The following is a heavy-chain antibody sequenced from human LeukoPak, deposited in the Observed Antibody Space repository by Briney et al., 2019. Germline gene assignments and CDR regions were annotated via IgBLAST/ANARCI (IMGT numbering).Heavy chain of an antibody. J-gene: IGHJ5*01. V-gene: IGHV4-30-4*01. Sequence: SETLSLTCTVSGGSISSGDYYWNWIRQPPGKGLEWIGYIYYSGSTYYNPSLKSRVTISVDTSKNQFSLKLSSVTAADSAVYYCARDRRDGSGSYYNNWFDPWGQGTLVTVSS. CDR3: ARDRRDGSGSYYNNWFDP. CDR1: GGSISSGDYY. CDR2: IYYSGST. D-gene: IGHD3-10*01.